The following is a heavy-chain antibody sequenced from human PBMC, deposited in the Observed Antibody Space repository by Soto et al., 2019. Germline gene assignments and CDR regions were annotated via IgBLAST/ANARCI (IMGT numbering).Heavy chain of an antibody. V-gene: IGHV3-48*03. J-gene: IGHJ3*02. D-gene: IGHD6-19*01. CDR1: GFTFSSYE. CDR2: ISSSGSTI. Sequence: ESGGGLVQPGGSLRLSCAASGFTFSSYEMNWVRQAPGKGLEWVSYISSSGSTIYYADSVKGRFTISRDNAKNSLYLQMNSLRAEDTAVYYCARERRDSSGWYAGAFDIWGQGTMVTVSS. CDR3: ARERRDSSGWYAGAFDI.